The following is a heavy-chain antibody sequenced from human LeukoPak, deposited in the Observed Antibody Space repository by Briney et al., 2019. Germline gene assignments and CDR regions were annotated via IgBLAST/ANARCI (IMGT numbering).Heavy chain of an antibody. CDR1: GFTFGDYA. Sequence: GGSLRLSCTASGFTFGDYARSWVRQAPGKGLEWVGFIRSKAYGGTTEYAASVKGRFTISRDNSKIIAYLQMNSLKTEDTAVYYCTRDRTGYSYGYGSTSAFDYWGQGTLVTVSS. J-gene: IGHJ4*02. V-gene: IGHV3-49*04. D-gene: IGHD5-18*01. CDR2: IRSKAYGGTT. CDR3: TRDRTGYSYGYGSTSAFDY.